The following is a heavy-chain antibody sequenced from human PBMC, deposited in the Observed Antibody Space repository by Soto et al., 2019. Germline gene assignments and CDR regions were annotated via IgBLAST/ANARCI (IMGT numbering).Heavy chain of an antibody. CDR2: ISSSGSTI. Sequence: EVQLVESGGGLVQPGGSLRLTCAASGFTFSSYEMNWVRQAPGKGLEWVSYISSSGSTIYYADSVKGRFTISRDNAKNSLYLQMNSLRAEDTAVYYCARHSSWYYFDYWGQGTLVTVSS. D-gene: IGHD6-13*01. CDR3: ARHSSWYYFDY. CDR1: GFTFSSYE. J-gene: IGHJ4*02. V-gene: IGHV3-48*03.